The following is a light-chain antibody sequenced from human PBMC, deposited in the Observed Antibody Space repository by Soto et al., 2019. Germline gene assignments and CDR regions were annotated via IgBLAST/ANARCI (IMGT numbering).Light chain of an antibody. CDR3: SSYTISNTLPFV. Sequence: QSALTQPASVYGSPGQSITISCTGTRRDVGGYNYVSWYQQYSGKSPKLLIYEVTHRPSGFSNRFSGSKSGNTASLTISGLQAEDEADYYCSSYTISNTLPFVFGTGTKLTVL. V-gene: IGLV2-14*01. CDR1: RRDVGGYNY. CDR2: EVT. J-gene: IGLJ1*01.